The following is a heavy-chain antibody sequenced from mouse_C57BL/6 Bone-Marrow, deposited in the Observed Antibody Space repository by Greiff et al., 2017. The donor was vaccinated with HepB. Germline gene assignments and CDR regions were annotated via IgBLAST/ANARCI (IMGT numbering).Heavy chain of an antibody. V-gene: IGHV3-6*01. D-gene: IGHD2-1*01. CDR2: ISYDGSN. CDR3: AREGYYGNYL. Sequence: ESGPGLVKPSQSLSLTCSVTGYSITSGYNWNWIRQFPGNKLEWMGYISYDGSNNYNPSLKNRISITRDTSKNQFFLKLNSVTTEDTATYYCAREGYYGNYLWGQGTTLTVSS. CDR1: GYSITSGYN. J-gene: IGHJ2*01.